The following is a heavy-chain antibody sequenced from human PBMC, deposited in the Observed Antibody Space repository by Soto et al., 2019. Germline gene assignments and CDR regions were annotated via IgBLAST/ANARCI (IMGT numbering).Heavy chain of an antibody. V-gene: IGHV1-58*02. J-gene: IGHJ4*02. CDR3: ARDFMTTSDYFDY. D-gene: IGHD4-4*01. Sequence: SVKVSCKASGFIFSSSAMEWVRQARGQGLEWIGWIVVDNGNTNYAQKLQDRVTMTTDTSTSTAYMELRSLRSDDTAVYYCARDFMTTSDYFDYWGQGTLVTVSS. CDR1: GFIFSSSA. CDR2: IVVDNGNT.